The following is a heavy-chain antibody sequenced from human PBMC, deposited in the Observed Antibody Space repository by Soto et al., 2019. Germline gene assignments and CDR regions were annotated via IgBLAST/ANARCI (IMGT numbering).Heavy chain of an antibody. D-gene: IGHD3-10*01. V-gene: IGHV3-23*01. CDR1: GFTFSSYA. Sequence: EVQLLESGGGLVQPGGSLRLSCAASGFTFSSYAMSWVRQAPGKGLEWVSAISGSGGSTYYADSVKGRFTISRDNSKNTLYMQMNSLRAEDTAVYYCAKDLARLLWFGESYIDYWGQGTLVTVSS. J-gene: IGHJ4*02. CDR2: ISGSGGST. CDR3: AKDLARLLWFGESYIDY.